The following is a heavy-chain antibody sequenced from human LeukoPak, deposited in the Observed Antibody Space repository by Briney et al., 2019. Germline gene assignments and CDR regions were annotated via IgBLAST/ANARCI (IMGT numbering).Heavy chain of an antibody. J-gene: IGHJ4*02. Sequence: GGSLRLSCAASGFTFSSYSMNWVRQAPGKGLEWVSSISSSSSYIYYADSVKGRFTISRDNAKNSLYLQMSSLRAEDTAVYYCARGSQWFGENGAIDYWGQGTLVTVSS. D-gene: IGHD3-10*01. V-gene: IGHV3-21*01. CDR1: GFTFSSYS. CDR2: ISSSSSYI. CDR3: ARGSQWFGENGAIDY.